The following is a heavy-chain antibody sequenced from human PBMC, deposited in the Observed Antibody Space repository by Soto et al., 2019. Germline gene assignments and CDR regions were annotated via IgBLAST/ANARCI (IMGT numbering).Heavy chain of an antibody. V-gene: IGHV1-18*01. D-gene: IGHD6-19*01. CDR1: GYTFTSYG. CDR2: ISAYNGNT. J-gene: IGHJ6*02. Sequence: QVQLVQSGAEVKKPGASVKVSCKASGYTFTSYGISWVRQAPGQGLEWMGWISAYNGNTNYAQKLQGRVTMTTDTSTSTAYIGLRRLRSDDTAVYYCARDSGYSSGWYVSDYYYGMDVWGQGTTVTVSS. CDR3: ARDSGYSSGWYVSDYYYGMDV.